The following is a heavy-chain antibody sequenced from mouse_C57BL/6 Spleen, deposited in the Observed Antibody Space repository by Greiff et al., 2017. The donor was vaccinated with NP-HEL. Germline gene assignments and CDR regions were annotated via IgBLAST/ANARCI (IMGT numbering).Heavy chain of an antibody. CDR1: GYAFSSSW. D-gene: IGHD2-4*01. Sequence: QVQLQQSGPELVKPGASVKISCKASGYAFSSSWMNWVKQRPGKGLEWIGRIYPGDGDTNYNGKFKGKATLTADKSSSTAYMQLSSLTSEDSAVYFCAREGIYYDYDGYYAMDYWGQGTSVTVSS. CDR2: IYPGDGDT. J-gene: IGHJ4*01. V-gene: IGHV1-82*01. CDR3: AREGIYYDYDGYYAMDY.